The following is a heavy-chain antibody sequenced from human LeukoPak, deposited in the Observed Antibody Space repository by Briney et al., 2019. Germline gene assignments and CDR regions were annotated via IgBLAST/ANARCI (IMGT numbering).Heavy chain of an antibody. CDR2: ISYDGSNK. V-gene: IGHV3-30*03. Sequence: PGGSLRLSCAASGFTFSSYGMHWVRQAPGKGLEWVAVISYDGSNKYYADSVKGRFTISRDNSKNTLYLQMNSLRAEDTAVYYCARGSAEASYYYDSSGYYLAYWGQGTLVTVSS. J-gene: IGHJ4*02. D-gene: IGHD3-22*01. CDR1: GFTFSSYG. CDR3: ARGSAEASYYYDSSGYYLAY.